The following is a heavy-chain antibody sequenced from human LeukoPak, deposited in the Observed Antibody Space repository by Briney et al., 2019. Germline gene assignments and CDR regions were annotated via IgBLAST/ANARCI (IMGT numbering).Heavy chain of an antibody. J-gene: IGHJ3*02. CDR3: VCLVTASTTGAI. Sequence: PGGSLGLSCATSGFAFSDHPMDWVRQAPGKGLEWVGRTRSKPYSYTTQYAASVPGRFTISRDDSNNSLYLQMNSLKPEDTAVYYGVCLVTASTTGAIWGQGTMVTVSS. CDR1: GFAFSDHP. D-gene: IGHD2-21*02. CDR2: TRSKPYSYTT. V-gene: IGHV3-72*01.